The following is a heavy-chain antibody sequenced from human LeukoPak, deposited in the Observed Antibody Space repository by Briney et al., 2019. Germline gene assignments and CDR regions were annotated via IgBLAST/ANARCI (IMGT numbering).Heavy chain of an antibody. CDR2: ISAYNGNT. J-gene: IGHJ4*02. CDR3: ARSLSGSYYHY. V-gene: IGHV1-18*01. D-gene: IGHD1-26*01. Sequence: ASVKVSCKASGYTFTNFGLSWVRQAPGQGLEWMGWISAYNGNTNYAQKLQGRVTMTTDTSTSTAYMELRSLRSDDTAVYYCARSLSGSYYHYWGQGTLVTVSS. CDR1: GYTFTNFG.